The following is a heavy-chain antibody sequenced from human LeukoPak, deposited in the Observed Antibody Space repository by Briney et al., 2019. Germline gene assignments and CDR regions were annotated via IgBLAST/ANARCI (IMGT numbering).Heavy chain of an antibody. Sequence: GGSLRLSCAAFGFTFSSYSMNWVRQAPGKGLEWVSYISSSSSTIYYADSVKGRFTISRDNAKNSLYLQMNSLRAEDTAVYYCARAYYGSGSYPIDYWGQGTLVTVSS. D-gene: IGHD3-10*01. CDR1: GFTFSSYS. V-gene: IGHV3-48*01. CDR3: ARAYYGSGSYPIDY. CDR2: ISSSSSTI. J-gene: IGHJ4*02.